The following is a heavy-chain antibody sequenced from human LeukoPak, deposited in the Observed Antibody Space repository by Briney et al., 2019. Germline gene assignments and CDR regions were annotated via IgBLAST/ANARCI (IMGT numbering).Heavy chain of an antibody. CDR3: ARGNSGSYPGRPYYGMDV. CDR1: GYTFTSYG. D-gene: IGHD1-26*01. J-gene: IGHJ6*02. Sequence: ASVKVSCKASGYTFTSYGISWVRQAPGQGLEWMGWISAYNGNTNYAQKLQGRVTITADKSTSTAYMELSSLRSEDTAVYYCARGNSGSYPGRPYYGMDVWGQGTTVTVSS. CDR2: ISAYNGNT. V-gene: IGHV1-18*01.